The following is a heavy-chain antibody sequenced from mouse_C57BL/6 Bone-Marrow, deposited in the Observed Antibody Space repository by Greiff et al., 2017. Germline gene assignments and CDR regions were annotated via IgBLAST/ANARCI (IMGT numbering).Heavy chain of an antibody. J-gene: IGHJ3*01. CDR2: IDPENGDT. D-gene: IGHD2-3*01. V-gene: IGHV14-4*01. Sequence: ELQLQQSGAELVRPGASVKLSCTASGFTIQDDYMHWVKQRPEQGLEWIGWIDPENGDTEYASKFQGKATITADTSSNTAYLQLSSLTSEDTAVYYCTPPIYDGSHWGQGTLVTVSA. CDR1: GFTIQDDY. CDR3: TPPIYDGSH.